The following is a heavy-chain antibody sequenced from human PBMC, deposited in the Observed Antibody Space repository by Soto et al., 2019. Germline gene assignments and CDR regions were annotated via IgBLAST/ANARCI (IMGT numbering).Heavy chain of an antibody. CDR1: GYTFSSYG. D-gene: IGHD6-25*01. CDR2: ISYDGSNK. Sequence: VQLMESGGGVVQPGRSLRLSCAASGYTFSSYGMHWVRQAPGKGLEWVAVISYDGSNKYYADSVKGRFTISRDNSKNTLYLQMNSLRAEDTAVYYCAKDGAALDYWGQGTLVTVSS. J-gene: IGHJ4*02. V-gene: IGHV3-30*18. CDR3: AKDGAALDY.